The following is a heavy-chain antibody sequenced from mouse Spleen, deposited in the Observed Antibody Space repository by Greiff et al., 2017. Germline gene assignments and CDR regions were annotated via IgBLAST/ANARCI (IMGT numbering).Heavy chain of an antibody. CDR2: INYDGSST. CDR3: ARATTALDY. CDR1: GFSLTSYG. V-gene: IGHV5-16*01. J-gene: IGHJ2*01. Sequence: LVQPSQSLSITCTVSGFSLTSYGVHWVRQFPEKGLEWVANINYDGSSTYYLDSLKSRFIISRDNAKNILYLQMSSLKSEDTATYYCARATTALDYWGQGTTLTVSS. D-gene: IGHD1-2*01.